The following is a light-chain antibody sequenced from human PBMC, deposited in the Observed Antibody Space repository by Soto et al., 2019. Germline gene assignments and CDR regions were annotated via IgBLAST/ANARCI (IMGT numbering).Light chain of an antibody. V-gene: IGKV3-20*01. CDR3: QQYGGSPRT. CDR2: DAS. J-gene: IGKJ1*01. CDR1: QSISNNY. Sequence: IVLTQSPGTLSLSPGERATLSCRASQSISNNYLAWYQQTPGQAPRLLIYDASNRAAGIPDRFSGSGSGTDFTLTISRLEPEDFGVYHCQQYGGSPRTFGQGTKVDIK.